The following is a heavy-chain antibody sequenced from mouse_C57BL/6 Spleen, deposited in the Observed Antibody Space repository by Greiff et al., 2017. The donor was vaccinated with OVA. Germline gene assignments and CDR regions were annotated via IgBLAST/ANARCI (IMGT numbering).Heavy chain of an antibody. V-gene: IGHV1-26*01. CDR1: GYTFTDYY. Sequence: EVQLQQSGPELVKPGASVKISCKASGYTFTDYYMNWVKQSHGKSLEWIGDINPNNGGTSYNQKFKGKATLTVDKSSSTAYMELRSLTSEDSAVYYCARVGKNAMDYWGQGTSVTVSS. CDR3: ARVGKNAMDY. CDR2: INPNNGGT. J-gene: IGHJ4*01. D-gene: IGHD1-1*01.